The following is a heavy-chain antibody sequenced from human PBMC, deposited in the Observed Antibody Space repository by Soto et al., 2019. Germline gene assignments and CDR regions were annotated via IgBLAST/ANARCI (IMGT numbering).Heavy chain of an antibody. Sequence: EVQLVESGGGLVQPGGSLKLSCAASGFSFSASAMHWVRQASGKGLEWVGRIRSKANNYATVYAASVKGRFTISRDDSKNTPFLQMNSLKTEDTAVYFCTRHEESDAFDIWGQGTIVTVSS. D-gene: IGHD3-10*01. CDR2: IRSKANNYAT. CDR1: GFSFSASA. J-gene: IGHJ3*02. V-gene: IGHV3-73*02. CDR3: TRHEESDAFDI.